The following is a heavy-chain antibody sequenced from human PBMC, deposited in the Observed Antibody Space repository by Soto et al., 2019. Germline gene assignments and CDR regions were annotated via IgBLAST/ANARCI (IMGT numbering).Heavy chain of an antibody. CDR2: INHSGST. CDR1: GGSFSGYY. V-gene: IGHV4-34*01. J-gene: IGHJ4*02. Sequence: PSETLSLTCAVYGGSFSGYYWSWIRQPPGKGLEWIGEINHSGSTNYNXXXXXXXXXXXXTXXXQFSLRLSSVTAADTAVYYCARVSDDFWSGYSGIDHWGQGTLVTVSS. D-gene: IGHD3-3*01. CDR3: ARVSDDFWSGYSGIDH.